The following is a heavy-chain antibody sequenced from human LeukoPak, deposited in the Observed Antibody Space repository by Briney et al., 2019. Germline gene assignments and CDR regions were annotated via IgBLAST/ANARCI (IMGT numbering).Heavy chain of an antibody. CDR3: ARGTCSGGSCYSSLTNAFNI. Sequence: PSQTPSLTCAISGDSVSSNSAACHWIRQSPSRGLEWLGRTYYRSRWFNDYAISVKTRITINPDVSKNQFSLQLHSVTPDDTAVYYCARGTCSGGSCYSSLTNAFNIWGQGTMVTVS. CDR1: GDSVSSNSAA. D-gene: IGHD2-15*01. V-gene: IGHV6-1*01. J-gene: IGHJ3*02. CDR2: TYYRSRWFN.